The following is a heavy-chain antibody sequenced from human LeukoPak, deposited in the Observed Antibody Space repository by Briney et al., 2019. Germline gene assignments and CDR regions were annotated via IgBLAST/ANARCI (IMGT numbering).Heavy chain of an antibody. V-gene: IGHV4-34*01. D-gene: IGHD6-19*01. CDR3: AASGWTPGLDY. CDR2: INHSGFT. J-gene: IGHJ4*02. Sequence: SETLAVSCAIYSGSFSGYYWNWIRQPPGKGLEWIGEINHSGFTNYNPSLNSRVTMSVDTSKNQFSLNLTSVTAADTAVYYCAASGWTPGLDYWGQGTPVTVSS. CDR1: SGSFSGYY.